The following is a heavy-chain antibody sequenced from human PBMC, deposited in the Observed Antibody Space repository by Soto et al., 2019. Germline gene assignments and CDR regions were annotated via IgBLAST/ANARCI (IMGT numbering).Heavy chain of an antibody. V-gene: IGHV3-21*01. D-gene: IGHD5-12*01. Sequence: GGSLRLSCAASVFTFSSYSMNWVRQAPGKGLEWVSSISSSSSYIYYADSVKGRFTISRDNAKNSLYLQMNSLRAEDTAVYYCAALSSSGYPYYFDYWGQGTLVTVSS. CDR2: ISSSSSYI. J-gene: IGHJ4*02. CDR1: VFTFSSYS. CDR3: AALSSSGYPYYFDY.